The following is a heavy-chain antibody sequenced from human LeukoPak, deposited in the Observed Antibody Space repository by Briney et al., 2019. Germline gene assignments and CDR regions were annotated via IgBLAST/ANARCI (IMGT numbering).Heavy chain of an antibody. CDR1: GYTFTSYY. D-gene: IGHD3-3*01. V-gene: IGHV1-46*01. CDR2: INPSGGST. Sequence: ASVKVSCKASGYTFTSYYMHWVRQAPGQGLEWMGIINPSGGSTSYAQKFQGRVTMTRDMSTSTVYMELSSLRSEDTAVYYCAREALGGRDFGVDYPMDVWGKGTTVTVSS. CDR3: AREALGGRDFGVDYPMDV. J-gene: IGHJ6*04.